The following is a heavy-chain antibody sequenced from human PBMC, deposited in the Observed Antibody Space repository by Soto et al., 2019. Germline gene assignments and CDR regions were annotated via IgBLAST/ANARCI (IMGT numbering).Heavy chain of an antibody. CDR3: ARDDVLCDGGRCYGIPLDV. V-gene: IGHV3-66*01. J-gene: IGHJ6*04. D-gene: IGHD2-15*01. CDR1: GFTVSSKY. CDR2: IQSGGTT. Sequence: EVQLVESGGGLVQPGGSLRLSCAASGFTVSSKYMTWVRQAPGKGLEWVSLIQSGGTTYYADSVKGRLTISRDTSENTLHLQMDSLRVEDTAVYYCARDDVLCDGGRCYGIPLDVWGKETTVTVSS.